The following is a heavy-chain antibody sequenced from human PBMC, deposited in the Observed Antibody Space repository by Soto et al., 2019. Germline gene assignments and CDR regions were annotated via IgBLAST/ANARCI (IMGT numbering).Heavy chain of an antibody. J-gene: IGHJ4*02. Sequence: QVQLVQSGAEVKKPGSSVKVSCKASGGTFSSYAISWVRQAPGQGLEWMGGIIPIFGTANYAQKFQGRVTVXAXXATSTAYMELSSLRSEDTAVYYCARDGRLGGSLDYWGQGTLVTVSS. CDR3: ARDGRLGGSLDY. V-gene: IGHV1-69*12. D-gene: IGHD6-19*01. CDR1: GGTFSSYA. CDR2: IIPIFGTA.